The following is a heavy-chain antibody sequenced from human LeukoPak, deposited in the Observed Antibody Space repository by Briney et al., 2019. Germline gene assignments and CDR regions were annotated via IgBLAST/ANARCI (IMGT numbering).Heavy chain of an antibody. D-gene: IGHD6-13*01. J-gene: IGHJ4*02. CDR2: ISGSGGST. CDR3: ARDGQIAAAGYLDY. Sequence: GGSLRLSCAASGFTFSNYAMSWVRQAPGKGLEWVSAISGSGGSTYYADSVKGRFTISRDNSKNTLYLQMNSLRAEDTAVYYCARDGQIAAAGYLDYWGQGTLVTVSS. V-gene: IGHV3-23*01. CDR1: GFTFSNYA.